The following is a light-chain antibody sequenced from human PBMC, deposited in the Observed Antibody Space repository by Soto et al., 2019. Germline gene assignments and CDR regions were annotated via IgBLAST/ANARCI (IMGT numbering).Light chain of an antibody. V-gene: IGLV2-14*01. CDR3: QSYDSSLSENV. CDR1: SGDVGAYDF. J-gene: IGLJ1*01. CDR2: DVS. Sequence: QSALTQPASVSGSPGQSITISCTGTSGDVGAYDFVSWYQHHPGKAPRLVIYDVSRRPAGASDRFSGSKSGSTASLTISSLQAEDEADYYCQSYDSSLSENVFGTGTKVTVL.